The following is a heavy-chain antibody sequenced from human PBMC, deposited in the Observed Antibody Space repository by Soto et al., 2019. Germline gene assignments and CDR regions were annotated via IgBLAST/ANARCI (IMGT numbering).Heavy chain of an antibody. CDR1: GFTFPNYV. CDR3: AKGSSRDGYS. CDR2: ITGDGYTT. Sequence: GGALKLSCAASGFTFPNYVMTWVRQAPGKGLEWVSSITGDGYTTFYADSVKGRFTISRDNPKNTLFLQLNSLRAEDTAIYYCAKGSSRDGYSWGQGTLVTVSS. D-gene: IGHD2-21*01. J-gene: IGHJ5*02. V-gene: IGHV3-23*01.